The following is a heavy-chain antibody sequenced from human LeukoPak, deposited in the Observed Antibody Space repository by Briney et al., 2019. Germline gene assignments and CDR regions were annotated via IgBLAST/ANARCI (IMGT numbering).Heavy chain of an antibody. J-gene: IGHJ4*02. CDR2: IPYDGSNK. V-gene: IGHV3-30*04. CDR1: GFTFSSYA. CDR3: VRGAFSSSWLNFDY. Sequence: GRTLRLSCAASGFTFSSYAMHWVRQAPGKGLEWVALIPYDGSNKYYADSVKGRFTVSRDNSKNTLYLQMNSLRAEDTAVYYCVRGAFSSSWLNFDYWGQGTLVTVSS. D-gene: IGHD6-13*01.